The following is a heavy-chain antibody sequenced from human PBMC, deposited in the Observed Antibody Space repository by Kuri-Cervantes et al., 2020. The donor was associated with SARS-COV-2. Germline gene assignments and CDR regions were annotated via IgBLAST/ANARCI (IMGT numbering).Heavy chain of an antibody. V-gene: IGHV3-30-3*01. Sequence: GESLKISCAASGFTFSDYYMSWVRQAPGKGLEWVAVISYDGSNKYYADSVKGRFTISRDNSKNTLYLQMNSLRAEDTAVYYCARGARAFYYYYGMDVWGQGTTVTVSS. J-gene: IGHJ6*02. CDR1: GFTFSDYY. CDR3: ARGARAFYYYYGMDV. CDR2: ISYDGSNK.